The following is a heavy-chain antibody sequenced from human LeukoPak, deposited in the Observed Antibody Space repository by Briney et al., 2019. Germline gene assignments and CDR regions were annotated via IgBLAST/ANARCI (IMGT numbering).Heavy chain of an antibody. V-gene: IGHV4-34*01. CDR1: GGSFSGYY. Sequence: PSETLSLTCAVYGGSFSGYYWSWIRQPPGKGLEWIGEINHSGSTNYNPSLKSRVTISVDTSKNQFSLKPSSVTAADTAVYYCARRPYCSGGSCYVHPFDYWGQGTLVTVSS. J-gene: IGHJ4*02. CDR3: ARRPYCSGGSCYVHPFDY. D-gene: IGHD2-15*01. CDR2: INHSGST.